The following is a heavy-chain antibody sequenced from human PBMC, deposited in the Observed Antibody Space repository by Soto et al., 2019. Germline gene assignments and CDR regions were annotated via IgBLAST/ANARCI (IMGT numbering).Heavy chain of an antibody. Sequence: GASVKVSCKASGGTFSSYAISWVRQAPGQGLEWMGGIIPIFGTANYAQKFQGRVTITADESTSTAYMELSSLRSEDTAVYYCAREYHPRIAADHYYYYYGMDVWGQGTTVTVSS. J-gene: IGHJ6*02. CDR2: IIPIFGTA. CDR3: AREYHPRIAADHYYYYYGMDV. D-gene: IGHD6-13*01. CDR1: GGTFSSYA. V-gene: IGHV1-69*13.